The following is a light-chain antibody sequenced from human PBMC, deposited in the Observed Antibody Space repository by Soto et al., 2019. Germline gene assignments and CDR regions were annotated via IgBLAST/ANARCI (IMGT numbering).Light chain of an antibody. Sequence: QSVRTQPPSASGTAGQRVTISCSGGTSNIGSNTVNWYQQLPGTAPKTLIYSNNQRPSGVPDRFSGSKSGTSGSLAISGLLSEDEADYYCAAWDDSLNGYVFGTGTKVTVL. CDR3: AAWDDSLNGYV. CDR1: TSNIGSNT. CDR2: SNN. V-gene: IGLV1-44*01. J-gene: IGLJ1*01.